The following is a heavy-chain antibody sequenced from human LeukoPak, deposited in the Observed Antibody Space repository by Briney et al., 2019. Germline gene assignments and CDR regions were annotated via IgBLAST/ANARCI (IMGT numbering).Heavy chain of an antibody. J-gene: IGHJ3*01. CDR2: IRHSGTT. CDR3: AKGRWGLTINNFDL. CDR1: GYSISSGYY. D-gene: IGHD3/OR15-3a*01. Sequence: SETLSLTCTVSGYSISSGYYWGWIRQPPGKGLEWIGTIRHSGTTYYNPSLKSRVAISIDSSKNQFSLKLTSVTAADTALYYCAKGRWGLTINNFDLWGQGTMVTVSS. V-gene: IGHV4-38-2*02.